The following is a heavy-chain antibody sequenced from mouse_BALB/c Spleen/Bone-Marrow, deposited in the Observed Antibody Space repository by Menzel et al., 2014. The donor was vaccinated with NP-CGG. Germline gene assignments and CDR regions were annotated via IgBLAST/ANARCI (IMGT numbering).Heavy chain of an antibody. J-gene: IGHJ4*01. CDR3: ARVTYGIYAMDY. Sequence: EVKLMESGGGLVQPGGSLRLSCATSGFTLSDFYMEWVRQPPGKRLEWIAASRNKANDYTTEYSASVKGRFIVSRDTSQSILYLQMNALRAEDTAIYYCARVTYGIYAMDYWGQGTSVTVSS. CDR1: GFTLSDFY. V-gene: IGHV7-1*02. D-gene: IGHD2-1*01. CDR2: SRNKANDYTT.